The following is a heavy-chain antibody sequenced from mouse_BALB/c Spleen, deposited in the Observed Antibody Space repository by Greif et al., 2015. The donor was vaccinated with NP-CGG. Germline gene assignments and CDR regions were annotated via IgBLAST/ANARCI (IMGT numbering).Heavy chain of an antibody. CDR2: IAPGSGST. CDR3: ARYGYDVYSGY. D-gene: IGHD2-2*01. CDR1: GYTFTSYW. Sequence: DLVKPGASVKLSCKASGYTFTSYWINWIKQRPGQGLEWIGRIAPGSGSTYYNEMFKGKATLTVDTSSSTAYIQLSSLSSEDSAVYFCARYGYDVYSGYWGQGTTLTVSS. J-gene: IGHJ2*01. V-gene: IGHV1S41*01.